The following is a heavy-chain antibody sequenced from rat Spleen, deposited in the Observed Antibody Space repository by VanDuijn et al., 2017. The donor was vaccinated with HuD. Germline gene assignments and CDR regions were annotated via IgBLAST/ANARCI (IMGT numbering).Heavy chain of an antibody. CDR3: NRVPYYGLLR. J-gene: IGHJ2*01. V-gene: IGHV2-1*01. D-gene: IGHD1-6*01. CDR1: GFSLTTNS. Sequence: QVQLKESGPGLVQPSQTLSLTCTVSGFSLTTNSIHWVRQPPGEGLEWMGGRWGDGYTDYNSDLKSRLSFSRDTSKSQVFLKMNSLQSDDTAIYFCNRVPYYGLLRWGQGVMVTVSS. CDR2: RWGDGYT.